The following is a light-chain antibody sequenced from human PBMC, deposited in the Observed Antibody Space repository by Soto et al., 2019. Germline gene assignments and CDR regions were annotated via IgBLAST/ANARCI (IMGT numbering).Light chain of an antibody. CDR2: DVN. V-gene: IGLV2-14*03. Sequence: QSALTQPASVSASPGQSITISCTGTSSDVGAYNYVSWYQQHPGKAPKLMIFDVNNRASWVTNRFSGSKYGNTVSLTISGLQVEGEAEYYWSSYTQSITLSFGGGPKLTAL. CDR1: SSDVGAYNY. J-gene: IGLJ2*01. CDR3: SSYTQSITLS.